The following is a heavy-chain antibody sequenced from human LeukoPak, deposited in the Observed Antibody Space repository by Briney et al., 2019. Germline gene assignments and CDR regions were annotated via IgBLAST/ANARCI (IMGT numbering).Heavy chain of an antibody. CDR1: GYTFTSYG. CDR3: ARDNSVGDVAWWFDP. D-gene: IGHD1-26*01. Sequence: GASVKVSCKASGYTFTSYGINWVRQAPGQGLEWLGLINPSGSSTLYAQKFQGRVTMTRDMSTTTDYMELSSLRSEDTAVYYCARDNSVGDVAWWFDPWGQGTLVTVSS. J-gene: IGHJ5*02. CDR2: INPSGSST. V-gene: IGHV1-46*01.